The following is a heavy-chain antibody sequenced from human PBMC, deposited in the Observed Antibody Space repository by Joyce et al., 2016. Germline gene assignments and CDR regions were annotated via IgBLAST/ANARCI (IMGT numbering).Heavy chain of an antibody. Sequence: QVQLVQSGAEIKRPGASVKVSCRASGYTFTVYGFSWVRQAPGQGLEWLGWISAYNGNTNDAQILQGRITMTTDTSTNTAYMELSSLRSDDTAVYFCARDSRLVLIAAPVPDYWGQGTLVTVSS. J-gene: IGHJ4*02. CDR3: ARDSRLVLIAAPVPDY. CDR1: GYTFTVYG. V-gene: IGHV1-18*01. CDR2: ISAYNGNT. D-gene: IGHD2-15*01.